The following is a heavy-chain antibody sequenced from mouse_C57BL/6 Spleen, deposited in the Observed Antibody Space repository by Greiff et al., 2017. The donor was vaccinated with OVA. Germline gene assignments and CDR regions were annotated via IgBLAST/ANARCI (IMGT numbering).Heavy chain of an antibody. D-gene: IGHD2-5*01. CDR3: VSAYSNYLGTMDY. V-gene: IGHV1-53*01. CDR2: INPSNGGT. CDR1: GYTFTSYW. Sequence: QVQLQQPGPELVKPGASVKMSCKASGYTFTSYWMHWVKQRPGQGLEWIGNINPSNGGTNYNEKFKSKATLTVDKSSSTAYMQLSSLTSEDSAVYYCVSAYSNYLGTMDYWGQGTSVTVSA. J-gene: IGHJ4*01.